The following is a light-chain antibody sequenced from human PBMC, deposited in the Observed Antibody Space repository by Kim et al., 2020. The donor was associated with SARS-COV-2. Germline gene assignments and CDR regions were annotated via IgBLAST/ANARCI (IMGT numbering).Light chain of an antibody. CDR2: QNT. Sequence: VSPEQTASIPCAGDNLGNKYVGWYQQKPGQSPVLVIYQNTKRPSGIPERFSGSNSGNTATLTISGTQAMDESDFYCQAWDGTTVVFGGGTQLTVL. J-gene: IGLJ2*01. CDR3: QAWDGTTVV. CDR1: NLGNKY. V-gene: IGLV3-1*01.